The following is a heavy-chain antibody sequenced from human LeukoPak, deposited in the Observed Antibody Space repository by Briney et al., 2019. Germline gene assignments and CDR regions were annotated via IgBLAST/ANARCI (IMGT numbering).Heavy chain of an antibody. Sequence: ASVKVACKASGYTFTSYDINWVRQAPGQGLEWMGRIIPILGIANYAQKFQGRVTITADKSTSTAYMELSSLRSEDTAVYYCAREGDGYNSTVNDYWGQGTLVTVSS. CDR3: AREGDGYNSTVNDY. J-gene: IGHJ4*02. D-gene: IGHD5-24*01. CDR2: IIPILGIA. CDR1: GYTFTSYD. V-gene: IGHV1-69*04.